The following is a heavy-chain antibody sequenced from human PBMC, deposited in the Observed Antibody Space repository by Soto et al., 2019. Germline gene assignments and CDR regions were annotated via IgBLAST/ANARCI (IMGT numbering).Heavy chain of an antibody. CDR2: ISFDGRNT. Sequence: SLRLSCAASGFTFNSYGMHWVRQAPGKGLEWVVVISFDGRNTYYADSVKGRFTISRDNSKNTLYLQMTSLRSDDTAVYYCARDLGQQLVDYWGQGTLVTVSS. D-gene: IGHD6-13*01. CDR3: ARDLGQQLVDY. CDR1: GFTFNSYG. V-gene: IGHV3-30*03. J-gene: IGHJ4*02.